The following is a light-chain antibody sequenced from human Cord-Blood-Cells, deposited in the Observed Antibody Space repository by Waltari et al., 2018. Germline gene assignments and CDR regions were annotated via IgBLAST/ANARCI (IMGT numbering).Light chain of an antibody. CDR3: SSYTSSSTLVV. Sequence: QSALTQPASVSVSPGQSISLSCTGTSSDVAHFNYVSWYQQHPGKTPKLMIYEVSNRPSGVSNRFSGSKSGNTASLTISGLQAEDEADYYCSSYTSSSTLVVFGGGTKLTVL. CDR1: SSDVAHFNY. J-gene: IGLJ2*01. V-gene: IGLV2-14*01. CDR2: EVS.